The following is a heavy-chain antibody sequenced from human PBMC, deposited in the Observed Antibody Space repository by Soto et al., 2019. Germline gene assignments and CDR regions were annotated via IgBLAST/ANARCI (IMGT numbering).Heavy chain of an antibody. CDR1: GFTFSSYA. J-gene: IGHJ4*02. Sequence: VESPILSCAASGFTFSSYAMSWVRQAPGKGLEWVSAISGSGVSTYYADSVKGRFTISRDNSKNTLYLQMNSLRAEDTAVYYWVKRSGWSISYWGQGTLVTVSS. CDR2: ISGSGVST. CDR3: VKRSGWSISY. V-gene: IGHV3-23*01. D-gene: IGHD6-19*01.